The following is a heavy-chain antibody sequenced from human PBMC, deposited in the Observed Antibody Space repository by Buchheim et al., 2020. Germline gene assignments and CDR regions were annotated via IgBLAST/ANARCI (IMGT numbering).Heavy chain of an antibody. CDR1: GGSISSSSSY. V-gene: IGHV4-39*01. D-gene: IGHD1-7*01. Sequence: QLQLQESGPGLVKPSETLSLTCTVSGGSISSSSSYWGWIRQPPGKGLEWIGAFYYRGNTYYNPSLKSRLTISVDTSKNQFSLKLSSVTATDTAVYYCACPGNYDSYAYWGQGTL. CDR3: ACPGNYDSYAY. J-gene: IGHJ4*02. CDR2: FYYRGNT.